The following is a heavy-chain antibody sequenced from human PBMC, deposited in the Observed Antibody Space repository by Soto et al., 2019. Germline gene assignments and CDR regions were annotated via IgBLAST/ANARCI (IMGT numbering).Heavy chain of an antibody. J-gene: IGHJ4*02. Sequence: GGSLRLSCAASGFTFSSYSMNWVHQAPGKGLEWVSYISSSSSTIYYADSVKGRFTISRDNAKSLLYVQMNSLRAEDTAIYYCAKGSLLGTSAPLDFWGQGILVTVSS. V-gene: IGHV3-48*01. CDR3: AKGSLLGTSAPLDF. D-gene: IGHD7-27*01. CDR2: ISSSSSTI. CDR1: GFTFSSYS.